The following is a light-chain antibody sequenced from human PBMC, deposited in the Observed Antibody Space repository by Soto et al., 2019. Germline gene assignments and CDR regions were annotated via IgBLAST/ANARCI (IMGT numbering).Light chain of an antibody. CDR3: MQGTHWPIT. V-gene: IGKV2-30*01. CDR1: LSLVYSDGDAY. J-gene: IGKJ5*01. CDR2: KVS. Sequence: DVAMTQSPLSLPVTLGQPSSISCTSSLSLVYSDGDAYLSWFQQRPGRSPRRLIYKVSNRDSGVPDRFSGSGSGSDFTLKISRVEAEDVGVYYCMQGTHWPITFGQGTRLEIK.